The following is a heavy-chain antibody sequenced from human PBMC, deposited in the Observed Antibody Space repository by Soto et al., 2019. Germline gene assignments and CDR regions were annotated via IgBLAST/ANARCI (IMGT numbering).Heavy chain of an antibody. V-gene: IGHV4-31*03. J-gene: IGHJ6*02. CDR3: ARDRLMATAGTARHYFGLDV. CDR1: GGSIRSGGYY. Sequence: SETLSLTCTVSGGSIRSGGYYWSWVRQNPRKGLEWIGNIYYSGNTYYNPSLKSRLTISVDTSKNQFSLNLSSVTAADTAVYYCARDRLMATAGTARHYFGLDVWGRGATVTVSS. CDR2: IYYSGNT. D-gene: IGHD5-18*01.